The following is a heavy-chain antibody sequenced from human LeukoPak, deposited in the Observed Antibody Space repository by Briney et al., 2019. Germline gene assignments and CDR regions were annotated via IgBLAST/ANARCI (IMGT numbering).Heavy chain of an antibody. CDR1: GFTFSSYG. J-gene: IGHJ4*02. V-gene: IGHV3-33*06. CDR2: IWYDGSNK. CDR3: AERPRRSEIAAADTYYFDY. Sequence: GGSLRLSCAASGFTFSSYGMHWVRQAPGKGLEWVAVIWYDGSNKYYADSVKGRFTISRDNSKNTLYLQMNSLRAEDTAVYYCAERPRRSEIAAADTYYFDYWGQGTLVTVSS. D-gene: IGHD6-13*01.